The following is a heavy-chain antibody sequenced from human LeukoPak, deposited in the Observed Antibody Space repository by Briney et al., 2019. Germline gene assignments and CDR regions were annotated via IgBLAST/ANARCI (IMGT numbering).Heavy chain of an antibody. J-gene: IGHJ4*02. CDR3: AREAELEFDY. CDR1: GGSISSHY. V-gene: IGHV4-59*11. D-gene: IGHD1-1*01. CDR2: IYYSGST. Sequence: SETLSLTCTVSGGSISSHYWSWIRQPPGKGLEWIGYIYYSGSTNYNPSLKSRVTISVDTSKNQFSLKLSSVTAADTAAYYCAREAELEFDYWGQGTLVTVSS.